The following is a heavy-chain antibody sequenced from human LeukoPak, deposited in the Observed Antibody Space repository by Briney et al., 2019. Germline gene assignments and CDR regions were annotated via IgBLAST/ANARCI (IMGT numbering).Heavy chain of an antibody. CDR3: ARLRYSGSYSGYYYYGMDV. D-gene: IGHD1-26*01. Sequence: SETLSLTCTVSGGSISSYYWSWIRQPPGKGLEWIGYIYYSGSTNYNPSLKSRVTISVDTSKNQFSLKLSSVTAADTAVYYCARLRYSGSYSGYYYYGMDVWGQGTTVTVSS. J-gene: IGHJ6*02. CDR1: GGSISSYY. V-gene: IGHV4-59*08. CDR2: IYYSGST.